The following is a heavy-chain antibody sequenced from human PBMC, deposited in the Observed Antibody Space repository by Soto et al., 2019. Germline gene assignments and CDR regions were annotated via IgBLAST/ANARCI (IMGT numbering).Heavy chain of an antibody. CDR1: GYSFTSYW. J-gene: IGHJ4*02. D-gene: IGHD3-3*01. CDR3: ARSYDFWSGYYRPLFSY. V-gene: IGHV5-51*01. Sequence: PGGSLKISCKGSGYSFTSYWIGWVRQMPGKGLEWMGIIYPGDSDTRYSPSFQGKVTISADKSISTAYLQWSSLKASDTAMYYCARSYDFWSGYYRPLFSYWGQGTLVTVSS. CDR2: IYPGDSDT.